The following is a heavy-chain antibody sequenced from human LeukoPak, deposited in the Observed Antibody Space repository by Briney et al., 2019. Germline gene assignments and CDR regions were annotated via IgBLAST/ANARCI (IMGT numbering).Heavy chain of an antibody. J-gene: IGHJ4*02. CDR3: ARIYYYDSSGYFYYFDY. CDR1: GASISSSSYY. V-gene: IGHV4-39*01. Sequence: SETLSLTCTVSGASISSSSYYWGWIHQPPGKGLEWIGSIYYSGSTYNNPSLKSRVTMSVDTSKNQFSLKLTAVTAADTAVYYCARIYYYDSSGYFYYFDYWGQGTLVTVSS. CDR2: IYYSGST. D-gene: IGHD3-22*01.